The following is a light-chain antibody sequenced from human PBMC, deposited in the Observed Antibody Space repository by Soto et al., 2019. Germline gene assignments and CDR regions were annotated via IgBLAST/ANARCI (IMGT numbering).Light chain of an antibody. V-gene: IGKV1-5*01. J-gene: IGKJ1*01. Sequence: DIQMTQSPSTLSASVGDRVTITCRASQSISSWLAWYKTTPGKAPKVRIFDDSSLESELTSRFSGSVSSKEFTLNISSLKPDDLETYECQQYSTYTWTFGQGTKVDIK. CDR3: QQYSTYTWT. CDR2: DDS. CDR1: QSISSW.